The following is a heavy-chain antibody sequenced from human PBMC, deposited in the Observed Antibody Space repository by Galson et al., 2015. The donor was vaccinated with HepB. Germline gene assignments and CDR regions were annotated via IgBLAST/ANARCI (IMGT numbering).Heavy chain of an antibody. CDR2: IIPIFGTA. CDR1: GGTFSTYA. CDR3: ARDKGGQWEPEYFQH. J-gene: IGHJ1*01. Sequence: SVKVSCKASGGTFSTYAISWVRQAPGQGLEWMGGIIPIFGTANYTQKFQGRVTITADESTSTAYMELSSLRSEDTAVYYCARDKGGQWEPEYFQHWGQGTLVTVSS. V-gene: IGHV1-69*13. D-gene: IGHD1-26*01.